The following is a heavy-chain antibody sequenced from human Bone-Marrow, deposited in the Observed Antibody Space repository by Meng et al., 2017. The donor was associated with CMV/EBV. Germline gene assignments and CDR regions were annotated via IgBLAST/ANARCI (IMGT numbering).Heavy chain of an antibody. Sequence: GESLKISCVVSGFTFSSYEMNWVRQAPGKGLEWVSYISSGGSTIYYADSVKGRITISRDNSKNTLYLQMNSLRAEDTAVYYCAKEDGTYYDFWSGYYSYGMDVWGQGTTVTVSS. J-gene: IGHJ6*02. CDR2: ISSGGSTI. CDR3: AKEDGTYYDFWSGYYSYGMDV. V-gene: IGHV3-48*03. CDR1: GFTFSSYE. D-gene: IGHD3-3*01.